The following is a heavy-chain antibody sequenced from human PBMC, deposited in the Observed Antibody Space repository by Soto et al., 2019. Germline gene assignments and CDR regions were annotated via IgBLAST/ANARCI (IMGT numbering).Heavy chain of an antibody. J-gene: IGHJ3*02. CDR1: GYTFTGYY. Sequence: GASVEVSCKASGYTFTGYYMHWVRQAPGQGLEWMGWINPNSGGTNYAQKFQGWVTMTRDTSISTAYMELSRLRSDDTAVYYCARXFLAAAGTRDDAFDIWGQGTMVTVSS. D-gene: IGHD6-13*01. V-gene: IGHV1-2*04. CDR2: INPNSGGT. CDR3: ARXFLAAAGTRDDAFDI.